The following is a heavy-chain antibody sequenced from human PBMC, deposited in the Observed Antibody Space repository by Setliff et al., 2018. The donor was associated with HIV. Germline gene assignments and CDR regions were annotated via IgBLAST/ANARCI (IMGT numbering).Heavy chain of an antibody. D-gene: IGHD5-18*01. CDR1: GGSISSNW. CDR2: IHYSGST. CDR3: ARAGSYGWDY. Sequence: SETLSLTCAVSGGSISSNWWSWIRQPPGKGLEWIGNIHYSGSTYYNPSLKSRVSLSVDTSKNQVSLKLSSVTAADTAVYYCARAGSYGWDYWGQGTLVTVSS. V-gene: IGHV4-4*02. J-gene: IGHJ4*02.